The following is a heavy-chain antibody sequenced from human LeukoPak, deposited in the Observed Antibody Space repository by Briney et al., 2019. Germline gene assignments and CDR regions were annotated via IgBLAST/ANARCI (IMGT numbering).Heavy chain of an antibody. Sequence: GSLRLSCAVSGINFRGYWMAWVRQTPGKGLEWIGYVFDSGRTKENPSLKSRVTLSADTSKNQLSLRLSSVTAADTAVYYCTTIKRGNIFGYFDFWGQGILVTVSS. J-gene: IGHJ4*02. D-gene: IGHD5-18*01. CDR1: GINFRGYW. CDR2: VFDSGRT. CDR3: TTIKRGNIFGYFDF. V-gene: IGHV4-59*01.